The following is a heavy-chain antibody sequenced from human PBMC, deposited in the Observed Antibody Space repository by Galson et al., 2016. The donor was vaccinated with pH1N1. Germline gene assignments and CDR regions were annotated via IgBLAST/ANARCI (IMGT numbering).Heavy chain of an antibody. Sequence: LRLSCAASGFSFSNYGMHWVRQAPGKGLEWVAVVSQDGTYKDYADSVKGRFTISRDNSRRTLLLHMNSLRPEDTAVYYCAKDQYSGFDDEAFDQWGQGILVTVSS. CDR2: VSQDGTYK. CDR1: GFSFSNYG. J-gene: IGHJ4*02. CDR3: AKDQYSGFDDEAFDQ. D-gene: IGHD5-12*01. V-gene: IGHV3-30*18.